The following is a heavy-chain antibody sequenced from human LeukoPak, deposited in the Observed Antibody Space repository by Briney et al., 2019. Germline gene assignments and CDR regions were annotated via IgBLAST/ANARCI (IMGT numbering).Heavy chain of an antibody. CDR3: ARGRITIFGVVWGNAFDI. D-gene: IGHD3-3*01. V-gene: IGHV1-2*02. J-gene: IGHJ3*02. Sequence: ASVKVSCKASGYTFTSYGISWVRQAPGQGLEWMGWINPNSGGTNYAQKFQGRVTMTRDTSISTAYMELSRLRSDDTAVYYCARGRITIFGVVWGNAFDIWGQGTMVTVSS. CDR2: INPNSGGT. CDR1: GYTFTSYG.